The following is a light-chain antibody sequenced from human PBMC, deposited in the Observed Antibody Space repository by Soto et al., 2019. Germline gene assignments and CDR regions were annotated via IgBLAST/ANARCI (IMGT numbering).Light chain of an antibody. V-gene: IGKV2-30*01. CDR2: KVS. J-gene: IGKJ2*01. Sequence: DVVTTQSPLSLPVTLGQPASISCRSSQSLAYSDGNTYLNWFQQRTGQSPRRLIYKVSNRDSGVPDRFSGSGSGADFTLKISRVEAEDVGVYYCMQGTHWPPYTFGQGTKLEIK. CDR3: MQGTHWPPYT. CDR1: QSLAYSDGNTY.